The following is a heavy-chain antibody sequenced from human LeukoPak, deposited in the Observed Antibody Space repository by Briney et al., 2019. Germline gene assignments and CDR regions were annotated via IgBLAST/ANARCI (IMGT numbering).Heavy chain of an antibody. CDR2: IYYSGST. D-gene: IGHD3-22*01. V-gene: IGHV4-59*08. CDR3: ARSNTMIVVVITPDAFDI. J-gene: IGHJ3*02. Sequence: SETLSLTCTVSGGSISSYYWSWIRQPPGKGLELIGYIYYSGSTNYNPSLKSRVTISVDTSKNQFSLKLSSVTAADTAVYYCARSNTMIVVVITPDAFDIWGQGTMVTVSS. CDR1: GGSISSYY.